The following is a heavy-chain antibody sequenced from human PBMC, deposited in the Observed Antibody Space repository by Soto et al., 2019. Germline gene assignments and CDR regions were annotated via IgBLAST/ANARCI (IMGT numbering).Heavy chain of an antibody. CDR3: ATLNSYGADY. Sequence: PGGSLRLSCAASGFTFSSYWMHWVRQAPGKGLVWVSRVETDGSITNYADSVKGRFNIPRDDAKNTVYLQMNSLRAEDTALYYCATLNSYGADYWVQGALVTVSS. D-gene: IGHD5-18*01. CDR1: GFTFSSYW. V-gene: IGHV3-74*01. J-gene: IGHJ4*02. CDR2: VETDGSIT.